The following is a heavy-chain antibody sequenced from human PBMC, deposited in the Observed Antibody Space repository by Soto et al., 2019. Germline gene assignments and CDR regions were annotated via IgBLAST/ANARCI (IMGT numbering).Heavy chain of an antibody. Sequence: ASVKVSCKASGYTFTGYAMHWVRQAPGQRLEWMGWINAGNGNTKYSQKFQGRVTITRDTSASTAYMELSSLRSEDTAVYYCEKAVAVPYGFDSWGQGTLVTVSS. CDR2: INAGNGNT. J-gene: IGHJ4*02. CDR1: GYTFTGYA. V-gene: IGHV1-3*01. D-gene: IGHD6-19*01. CDR3: EKAVAVPYGFDS.